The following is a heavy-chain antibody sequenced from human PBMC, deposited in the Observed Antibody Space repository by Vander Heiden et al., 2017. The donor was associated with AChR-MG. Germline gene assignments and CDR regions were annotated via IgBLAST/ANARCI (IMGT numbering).Heavy chain of an antibody. D-gene: IGHD3-3*01. Sequence: QVQLVESGGGVVQPGRSLRLSCAASGFTFSSYGRHWVRQAPGKGLEWVAVIWYDGSNKYYADSVKGRFTISRDNSKNTLYLQMNSLRAEDTAVYYCARAQPYYDFWSGYDVWGKGTTVTVSS. CDR1: GFTFSSYG. CDR3: ARAQPYYDFWSGYDV. CDR2: IWYDGSNK. V-gene: IGHV3-33*01. J-gene: IGHJ6*04.